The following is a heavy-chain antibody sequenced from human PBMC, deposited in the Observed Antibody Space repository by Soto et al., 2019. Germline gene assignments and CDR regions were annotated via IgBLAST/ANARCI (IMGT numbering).Heavy chain of an antibody. CDR2: TYYRSQWHY. D-gene: IGHD3-9*01. V-gene: IGHV6-1*01. Sequence: PSQTLSLTCAISGDSVSSNSAVWNWIRQSPSRGLEWLGRTYYRSQWHYEYAVFVQSRISIDPDTSKNQFSPQLNSVTPEDTAVYYCVRLVGNSWLDHWGQGTLVTVSS. J-gene: IGHJ4*02. CDR1: GDSVSSNSAV. CDR3: VRLVGNSWLDH.